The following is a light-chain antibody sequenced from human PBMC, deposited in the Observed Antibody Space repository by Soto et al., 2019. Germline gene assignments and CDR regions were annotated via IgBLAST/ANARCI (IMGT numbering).Light chain of an antibody. CDR1: SIDVGAYNY. CDR3: TSYAGTYSFFYV. V-gene: IGLV2-8*01. Sequence: SALTQPPSAPGSPGQSVTISCTGTSIDVGAYNYVSWYQQLPGKAPKLIIYEVSKRPSGVPDRFSGSKSGNTASLTVSGLQAEDEADYYCTSYAGTYSFFYVFGTGTKVTVL. J-gene: IGLJ1*01. CDR2: EVS.